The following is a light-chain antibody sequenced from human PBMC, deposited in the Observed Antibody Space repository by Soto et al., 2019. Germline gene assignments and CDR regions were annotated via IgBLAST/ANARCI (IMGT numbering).Light chain of an antibody. V-gene: IGKV1-39*01. CDR3: QQTYRTPHT. J-gene: IGKJ1*01. CDR2: AAS. CDR1: QSIMNF. Sequence: DIQMTQSPSSLSAGVGDRVTVSCRASQSIMNFLNWYQHKPGKAPKLLIYAASSLQGGVPSRFSGSGSATDFTIIISNFQPEDFATYYCQQTYRTPHTFGQGTKVEIK.